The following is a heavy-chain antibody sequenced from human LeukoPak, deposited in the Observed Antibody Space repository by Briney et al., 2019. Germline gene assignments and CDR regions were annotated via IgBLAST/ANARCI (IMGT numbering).Heavy chain of an antibody. J-gene: IGHJ5*02. Sequence: ASVKVSCKASGYTFTTYYMHWVRQAPGQGLEWMGIINPTGGGTTYAQIFQGRVTMTRDTSTSTFYMELSSLRYEDTAMYYCARGPVVTAMAYNWFDPWGQGTLVTVSS. CDR3: ARGPVVTAMAYNWFDP. V-gene: IGHV1-46*01. CDR2: INPTGGGT. D-gene: IGHD2-21*02. CDR1: GYTFTTYY.